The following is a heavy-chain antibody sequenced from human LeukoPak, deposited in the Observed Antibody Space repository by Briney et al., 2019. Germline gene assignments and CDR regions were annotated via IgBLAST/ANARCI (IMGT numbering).Heavy chain of an antibody. D-gene: IGHD3-10*01. Sequence: ASVKVSCKASGYTFTDYYMHWVRQAPGQGLEWMGWINPNSGGTNYAQKFQGRVTMTRDTSISTAYMELSRLRSDDTAVYYCARDIIRMVRGALGYWGQGTLVTVSS. V-gene: IGHV1-2*02. J-gene: IGHJ4*02. CDR2: INPNSGGT. CDR1: GYTFTDYY. CDR3: ARDIIRMVRGALGY.